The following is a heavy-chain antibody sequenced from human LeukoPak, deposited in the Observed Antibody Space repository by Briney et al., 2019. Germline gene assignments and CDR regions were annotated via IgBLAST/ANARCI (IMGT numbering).Heavy chain of an antibody. V-gene: IGHV3-23*01. Sequence: GGSLRLSCAASGFTFSSYAMSWVRQAPGKGLERVSAISGSGGSTYYADSVKGRFTISRDNSKNTLYLQMNSLRAEDTAVYYCAKVSGYYYGYFQHWGQGTLVTVSS. D-gene: IGHD3-22*01. CDR1: GFTFSSYA. J-gene: IGHJ1*01. CDR3: AKVSGYYYGYFQH. CDR2: ISGSGGST.